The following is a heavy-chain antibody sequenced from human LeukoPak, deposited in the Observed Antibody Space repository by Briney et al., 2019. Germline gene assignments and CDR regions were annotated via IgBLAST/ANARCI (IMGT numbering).Heavy chain of an antibody. V-gene: IGHV4-4*07. Sequence: SETLSLTCTVSGGSISSYCWSWIRQPAGKGLEWIGRFYTSGSTNYNPSLKSRVTMSVDTSKNQFSLKLRSVTAADTAVYYCARGASGYDPFDYWGQGTLVTVSS. CDR1: GGSISSYC. CDR3: ARGASGYDPFDY. CDR2: FYTSGST. J-gene: IGHJ4*02. D-gene: IGHD5-12*01.